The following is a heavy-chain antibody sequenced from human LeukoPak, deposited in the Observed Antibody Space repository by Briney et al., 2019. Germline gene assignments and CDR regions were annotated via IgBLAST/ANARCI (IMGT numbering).Heavy chain of an antibody. D-gene: IGHD3-3*01. CDR1: GGSISSYY. CDR2: IYYSGST. CDR3: ARAWIFRVGISAFDI. J-gene: IGHJ3*02. Sequence: PSETLSLTCTVSGGSISSYYWSWIRQPPGKGLEWIGYIYYSGSTNYNPSLKSRVTISVATSKNQFSLKLSSVTAADTAVYYCARAWIFRVGISAFDIWGQGTMVTVSS. V-gene: IGHV4-59*01.